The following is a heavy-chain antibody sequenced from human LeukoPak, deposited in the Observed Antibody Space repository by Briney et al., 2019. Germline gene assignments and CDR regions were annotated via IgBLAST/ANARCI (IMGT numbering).Heavy chain of an antibody. CDR3: AKDGGIHMDV. Sequence: GGSLRLSCAASGFIVNSNYMSWVRQAPGKGLEWVSAISGSGGSTYYADSVKGRFTISRDNSKNTLYLQMNSLRAEDTAVYYCAKDGGIHMDVWGKGTTVTVSS. CDR1: GFIVNSNY. D-gene: IGHD3-16*01. J-gene: IGHJ6*03. CDR2: ISGSGGST. V-gene: IGHV3-23*01.